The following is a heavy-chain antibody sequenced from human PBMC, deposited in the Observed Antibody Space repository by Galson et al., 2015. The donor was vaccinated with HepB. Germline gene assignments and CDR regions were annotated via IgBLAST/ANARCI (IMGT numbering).Heavy chain of an antibody. CDR3: ARHRAPADAFDI. CDR2: IYPGDSDT. CDR1: GYSFTSYW. Sequence: QSGAEMKKPGETLKISCKGSGYSFTSYWIGWVRQMPGKGLEWMGIIYPGDSDTRCSPSFQGQVTISADKSISTAYLQWSSLKVSDTAMHYCARHRAPADAFDIWGQGTMVTVSS. J-gene: IGHJ3*02. V-gene: IGHV5-51*01.